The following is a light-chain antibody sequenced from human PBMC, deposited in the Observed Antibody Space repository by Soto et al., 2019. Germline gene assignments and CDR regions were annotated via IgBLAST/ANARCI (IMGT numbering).Light chain of an antibody. Sequence: QSALTQPASVSGSPGQSITISCTGTISDVGGYNFVSWYQQYPGKAPKLMICDVSNRPSGVSNRFSGSKSGNTASLTISGLQAEDEADYYCSSFTXSNYVFGTGTKVTVL. V-gene: IGLV2-14*03. CDR3: SSFTXSNYV. CDR1: ISDVGGYNF. J-gene: IGLJ1*01. CDR2: DVS.